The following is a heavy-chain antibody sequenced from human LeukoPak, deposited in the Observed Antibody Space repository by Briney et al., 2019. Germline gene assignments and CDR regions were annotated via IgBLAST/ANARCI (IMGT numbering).Heavy chain of an antibody. CDR1: GFTFSSYA. CDR2: ISGSGGST. V-gene: IGHV3-23*01. J-gene: IGHJ4*02. D-gene: IGHD1-1*01. CDR3: AKDVAISTTAWLGNYYFDY. Sequence: GGSLRLSCAASGFTFSSYAMSWVRQAPGKGLEWVSAISGSGGSTYYADSVKGRFTISRDNSKNTLYLQMNSLRAEDTAVYYCAKDVAISTTAWLGNYYFDYWGQGTLVTVSS.